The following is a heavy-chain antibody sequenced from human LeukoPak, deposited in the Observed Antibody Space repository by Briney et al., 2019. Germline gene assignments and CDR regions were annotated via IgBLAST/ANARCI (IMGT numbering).Heavy chain of an antibody. J-gene: IGHJ4*02. V-gene: IGHV4-59*01. D-gene: IGHD5-24*01. CDR3: ARVVDGYKSGFDY. CDR1: GGSISSYY. Sequence: PSETLSLTCTVSGGSISSYYWSWIRQPPGKGLEWIGYIYYSGSINYNPSLKSRVTISVDTSKNQFSLKLSSVTAADTAVYYCARVVDGYKSGFDYWGQGTLVTVSS. CDR2: IYYSGSI.